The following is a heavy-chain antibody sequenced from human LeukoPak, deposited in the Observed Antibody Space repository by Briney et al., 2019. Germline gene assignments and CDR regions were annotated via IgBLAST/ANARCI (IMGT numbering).Heavy chain of an antibody. CDR1: GFTFSSYS. J-gene: IGHJ4*02. V-gene: IGHV3-21*01. D-gene: IGHD6-13*01. CDR2: ISSSSSYI. CDR3: ARDRSSSFDY. Sequence: GGSLRLSCAASGFTFSSYSMNWVRQAPGKGLEWVSSISSSSSYIYYADSAKGRFTISRDNAKNSLYLQMNSLRAEDTAVYYCARDRSSSFDYWGQGTLVTVSS.